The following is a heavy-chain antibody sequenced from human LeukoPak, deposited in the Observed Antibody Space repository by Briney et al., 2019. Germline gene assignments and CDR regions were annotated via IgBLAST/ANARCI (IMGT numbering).Heavy chain of an antibody. CDR3: ARDDSSGYYQTH. CDR2: INPSGGST. J-gene: IGHJ4*02. V-gene: IGHV1-46*01. Sequence: ASVKVSCKASGYTFTSYGISWVRQAPGQGLEWMGIINPSGGSTSYAQKFQGRVTMTRDTSTSTVYMELSSLRSEDTAVYYCARDDSSGYYQTHWGQGTLVTVSS. D-gene: IGHD3-22*01. CDR1: GYTFTSYG.